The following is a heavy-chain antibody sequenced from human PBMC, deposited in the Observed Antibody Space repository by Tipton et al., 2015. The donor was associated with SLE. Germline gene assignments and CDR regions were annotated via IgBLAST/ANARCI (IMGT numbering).Heavy chain of an antibody. CDR2: MSFSGLT. Sequence: TLSLTCTVSGGSISGYYWSWVRQPPGKGLEWIGYMSFSGLTNYNPSVRSRVSTSMDTSKNQFSLQMSSVTAADTALYYCARHKLGFSWSYFDSWGQGTLVTVSS. J-gene: IGHJ4*02. CDR1: GGSISGYY. D-gene: IGHD3-3*01. V-gene: IGHV4-59*08. CDR3: ARHKLGFSWSYFDS.